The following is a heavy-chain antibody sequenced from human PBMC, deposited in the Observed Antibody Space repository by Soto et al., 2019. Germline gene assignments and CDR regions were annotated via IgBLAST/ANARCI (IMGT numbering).Heavy chain of an antibody. CDR1: GFTFGDYT. V-gene: IGHV3-43*01. Sequence: GGSLRLSCAASGFTFGDYTMHWVRQTPGKGLEWVSLISWDGGTTYYADSVKGRFTISRDNSKNSLYLQMNSLRTEDTALYYCAKNGDCGGDCYSLQHWGQGTLVTVSS. D-gene: IGHD2-21*02. CDR3: AKNGDCGGDCYSLQH. CDR2: ISWDGGTT. J-gene: IGHJ1*01.